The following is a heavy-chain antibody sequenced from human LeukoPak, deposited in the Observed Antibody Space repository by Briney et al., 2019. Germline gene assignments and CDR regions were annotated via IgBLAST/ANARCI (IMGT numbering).Heavy chain of an antibody. D-gene: IGHD2-2*01. J-gene: IGHJ6*03. CDR2: INQDGTEK. V-gene: IGHV3-7*03. CDR1: GFSFTTYW. CDR3: ANHRRYCSSTSCYAGDYYYYYYMDV. Sequence: PGESLRLSCVASGFSFTTYWMGWVRQAPGKGLGWVANINQDGTEKYYVDSVKGRFTISRDNSKNTLYLQMNSLRAEDTAVYYCANHRRYCSSTSCYAGDYYYYYYMDVWGKGTTVTISS.